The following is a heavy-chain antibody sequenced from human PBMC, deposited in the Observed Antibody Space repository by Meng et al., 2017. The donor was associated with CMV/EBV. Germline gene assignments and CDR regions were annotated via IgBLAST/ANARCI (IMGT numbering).Heavy chain of an antibody. D-gene: IGHD3-10*01. Sequence: LRLSCTVSGGSISSGDYYWSWIRQPPGKGLEWIGYIYYSGSTYYNPSLKSRVTISVDTSKNQFSLKLSSVTAADTAVYYCARVMERPVRGVIGIWGQGTLVTVSS. V-gene: IGHV4-30-4*08. J-gene: IGHJ4*02. CDR1: GGSISSGDYY. CDR3: ARVMERPVRGVIGI. CDR2: IYYSGST.